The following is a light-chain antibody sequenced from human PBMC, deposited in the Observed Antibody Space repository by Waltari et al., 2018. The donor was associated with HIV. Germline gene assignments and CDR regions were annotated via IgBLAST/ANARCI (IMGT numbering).Light chain of an antibody. CDR2: EVN. J-gene: IGLJ3*02. CDR1: SSDVGGSKY. Sequence: QSALTQPPSASGSPGQSVTISCTGTSSDVGGSKYVSWYQQHPGKAPKLMIYEVNKRPSGVTDRVAGSKSANTASLTVSGLQADDEADYYCNSYAGSNNWVFGGGTKLTVL. V-gene: IGLV2-8*01. CDR3: NSYAGSNNWV.